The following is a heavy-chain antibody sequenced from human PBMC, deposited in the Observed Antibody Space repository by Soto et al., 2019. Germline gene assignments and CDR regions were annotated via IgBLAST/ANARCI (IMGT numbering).Heavy chain of an antibody. Sequence: PSETLSLTCAVYGGSFSGYYWSWIRQPPGKGLEWIGEINHSGSTNYNPSLKSRVTISVDTSKNQFSLKLSSVTAADTAVYYCGRAGGIPGIAAAGDLYYYYGMDVWGQGTTVTVSS. CDR3: GRAGGIPGIAAAGDLYYYYGMDV. D-gene: IGHD6-13*01. J-gene: IGHJ6*02. CDR1: GGSFSGYY. V-gene: IGHV4-34*01. CDR2: INHSGST.